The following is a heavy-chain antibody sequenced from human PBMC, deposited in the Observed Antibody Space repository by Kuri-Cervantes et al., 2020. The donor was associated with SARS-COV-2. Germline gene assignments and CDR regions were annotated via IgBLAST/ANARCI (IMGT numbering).Heavy chain of an antibody. CDR3: ARLTTSYFDY. CDR2: IYYSGST. J-gene: IGHJ4*02. V-gene: IGHV4-39*01. CDR1: GGSISSYY. D-gene: IGHD4-11*01. Sequence: SETLSLTCTVSGGSISSYYGGWIRQLRGKGLEWIGSIYYSGSTYYNPSLKSRVTISVDTSKNQLSLKLSSVTATDTAVYYCARLTTSYFDYWGQGTLVTVSS.